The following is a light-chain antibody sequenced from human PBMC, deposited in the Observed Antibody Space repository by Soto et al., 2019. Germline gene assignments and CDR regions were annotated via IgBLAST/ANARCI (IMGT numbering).Light chain of an antibody. CDR3: MQRVQLPWT. CDR2: EVS. V-gene: IGKV2D-29*01. J-gene: IGKJ1*01. CDR1: QSLLHSDGKTS. Sequence: DIVMTQTPLSLSVTPGQPASRSCNSSQSLLHSDGKTSFYWYLQKPGQPPQLLIYEVSNRSSGVSDRFSGSGSGTSFTLKSSRVEAEDVGVYNCMQRVQLPWTYGQGTKVDI.